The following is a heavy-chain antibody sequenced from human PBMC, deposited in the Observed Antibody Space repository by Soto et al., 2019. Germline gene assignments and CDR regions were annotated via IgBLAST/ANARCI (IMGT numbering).Heavy chain of an antibody. V-gene: IGHV3-30*18. CDR3: AKAHLYSSIAALTDLFDY. J-gene: IGHJ4*02. CDR2: ISYDGSNK. CDR1: GFTLSSYG. Sequence: PGGSLRLSCAASGFTLSSYGMHWVRQAPGKGLEWVAVISYDGSNKYYADSVKGRFTISRDNSKNTLYLQMNSLRAEDTAVYYCAKAHLYSSIAALTDLFDYWGQGTLVTVSS. D-gene: IGHD6-6*01.